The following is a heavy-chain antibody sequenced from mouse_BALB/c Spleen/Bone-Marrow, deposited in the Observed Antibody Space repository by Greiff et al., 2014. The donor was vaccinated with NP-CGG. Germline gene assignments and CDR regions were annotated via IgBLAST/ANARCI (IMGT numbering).Heavy chain of an antibody. V-gene: IGHV1S137*01. J-gene: IGHJ4*01. CDR2: LSPYYVDG. Sequence: VQLQQSGAELVRPGVSVKISCKGSGYTFSDYAMHWVKQSHAKSLEWIGVLSPYYVDGGYNQKFKGKATMTIDTSSSTVYMEHVSRTSDDYSVIYYGRRGGESLYSYAMDYWGQGTSLTVSS. CDR3: GRRGGESLYSYAMDY. CDR1: GYTFSDYA. D-gene: IGHD6-1*01.